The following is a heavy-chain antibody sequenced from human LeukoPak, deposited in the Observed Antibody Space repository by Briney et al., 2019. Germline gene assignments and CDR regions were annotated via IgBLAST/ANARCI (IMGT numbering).Heavy chain of an antibody. J-gene: IGHJ3*01. Sequence: PSETLSLTCTVSGYSISSGYFWGWIRQPPGKGLEWIGTIYNSGSTYYNASLESRVTISVDTSKNQFSLKLNSVAAADTAVYYCARRLYNSGWYWWGQGTMVTVSS. D-gene: IGHD6-19*01. CDR2: IYNSGST. V-gene: IGHV4-38-2*02. CDR3: ARRLYNSGWYW. CDR1: GYSISSGYF.